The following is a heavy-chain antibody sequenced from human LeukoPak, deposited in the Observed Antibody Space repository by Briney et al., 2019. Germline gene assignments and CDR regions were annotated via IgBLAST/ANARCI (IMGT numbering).Heavy chain of an antibody. CDR2: IYYSGST. J-gene: IGHJ2*01. CDR1: GGSISSSSYY. CDR3: ARRRYWYSSWYFDL. Sequence: SETLSLTCTVSGGSISSSSYYWGWIRQPPGKGLEWIGSIYYSGSTYYNPSLKSRVTISVDTSKNQFSLKLSSGTAADTAVYYCARRRYWYSSWYFDLWGRGTLVTVSS. V-gene: IGHV4-39*01. D-gene: IGHD6-13*01.